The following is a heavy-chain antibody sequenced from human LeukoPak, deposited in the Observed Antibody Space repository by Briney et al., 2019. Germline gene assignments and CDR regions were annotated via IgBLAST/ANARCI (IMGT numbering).Heavy chain of an antibody. CDR1: GGSISNYY. CDR2: IYYSGST. V-gene: IGHV4-59*01. CDR3: ARDTDAFDI. J-gene: IGHJ3*02. Sequence: SETLSLTCTVSGGSISNYYWSWIRQPPGKGLEWIGYIYYSGSTNYNPSLKSRVTISVDTSKNQFSLKLSSVTAADTAVYYCARDTDAFDIWGQGTMVTVSS.